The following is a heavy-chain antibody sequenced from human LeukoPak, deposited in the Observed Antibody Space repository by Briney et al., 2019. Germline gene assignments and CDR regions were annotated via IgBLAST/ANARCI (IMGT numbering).Heavy chain of an antibody. D-gene: IGHD3-3*01. Sequence: SETLSLTCTVSGGSISSYYWSWIRQPPGKGLEWIGYIYYSGSTNYNPSLKSRVTISVDTSKNQFSLKLSSVTAADTAVYYCARDGAYYDFWTPTPAFDIWGQGTMVTVSS. J-gene: IGHJ3*02. V-gene: IGHV4-59*12. CDR1: GGSISSYY. CDR3: ARDGAYYDFWTPTPAFDI. CDR2: IYYSGST.